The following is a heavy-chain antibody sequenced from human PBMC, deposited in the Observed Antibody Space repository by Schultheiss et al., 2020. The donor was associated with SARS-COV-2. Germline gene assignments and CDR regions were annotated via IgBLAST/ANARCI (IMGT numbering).Heavy chain of an antibody. CDR3: ARDYDWFDP. CDR2: IKSKTDGGTT. CDR1: GFTFSSYA. J-gene: IGHJ5*02. D-gene: IGHD2-2*01. Sequence: GGSLRLSCAASGFTFSSYAMHWVRQAPGKGLEWVGRIKSKTDGGTTDYAAPVKGRFTISRDNAKNSLYLQMNSLRAEDTAVYYCARDYDWFDPWGQGTLVTVSS. V-gene: IGHV3-15*01.